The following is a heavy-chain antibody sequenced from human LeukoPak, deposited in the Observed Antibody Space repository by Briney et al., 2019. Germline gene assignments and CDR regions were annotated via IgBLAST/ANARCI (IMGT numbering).Heavy chain of an antibody. CDR2: IYWDADK. CDR1: GFSLSTSGAG. Sequence: TGSGPTLVKPTQTLTLTCTFSGFSLSTSGAGVGWIRQSPGKALEWLALIYWDADKRYRSSLKSRLTITKDTSKNQVFLTLTNMDPVDTATYYCAHMRQQLDFDYWGQGTLVTVSS. V-gene: IGHV2-5*02. CDR3: AHMRQQLDFDY. J-gene: IGHJ4*02. D-gene: IGHD6-13*01.